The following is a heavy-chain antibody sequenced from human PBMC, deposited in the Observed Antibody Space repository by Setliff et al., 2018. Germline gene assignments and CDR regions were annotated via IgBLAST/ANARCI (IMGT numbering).Heavy chain of an antibody. CDR2: IQTSGTT. D-gene: IGHD2-8*01. Sequence: NPSETLSLTCTVSGGSIRSGNYYWSWIRQPAGKGLEWIGHIQTSGTTNYNPSLKSRVTISVDTSKNQFSLKLSAVTAADTAVYFCAREDGPNYYYYYMDIWGKGTTVTVSS. CDR3: AREDGPNYYYYYMDI. J-gene: IGHJ6*03. V-gene: IGHV4-61*09. CDR1: GGSIRSGNYY.